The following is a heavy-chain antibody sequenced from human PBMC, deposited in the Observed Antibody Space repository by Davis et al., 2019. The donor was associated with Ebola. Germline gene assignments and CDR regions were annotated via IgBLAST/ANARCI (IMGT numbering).Heavy chain of an antibody. CDR2: ISWNSGSI. J-gene: IGHJ6*02. CDR1: GFTFDAYA. Sequence: GGSLRLSCAPSGFTFDAYAMHWLPHAPGKGLEWVSGISWNSGSIGYADSVKGRFTISRDNAKNSLYLQMNSLRAEDTAVYYCARRQDVWGQGTTVTVSS. V-gene: IGHV3-9*01. CDR3: ARRQDV.